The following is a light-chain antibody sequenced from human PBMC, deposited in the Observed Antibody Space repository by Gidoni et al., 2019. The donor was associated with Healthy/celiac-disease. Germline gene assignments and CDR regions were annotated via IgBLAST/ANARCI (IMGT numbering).Light chain of an antibody. CDR3: AAWDDSLNGLA. J-gene: IGLJ3*02. CDR2: SNN. Sequence: QSVLTQPPSASGPPGQRVTISCSGSSSNIGSNPVNWYQQPPGTAPKLLIYSNNQRPPGVPDRFSGSKSGTSASLAISGLQSEDEADYYCAAWDDSLNGLAFGGGTKLTVL. V-gene: IGLV1-44*01. CDR1: SSNIGSNP.